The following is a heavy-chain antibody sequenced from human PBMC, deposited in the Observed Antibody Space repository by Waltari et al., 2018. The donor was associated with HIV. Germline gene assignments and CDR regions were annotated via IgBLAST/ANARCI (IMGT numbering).Heavy chain of an antibody. Sequence: EVQLVGSGGDLTQPGGSLRLSCVISGFDVPSNYMSWVRQGPGAGGGWGEINKNKKNPHKVYTEMWRLSIFTEDSKNSVGQKGVSIRAADTAAYYCAGRHRDYGASQSRYSYFGMDVWGQGTTVTVS. CDR1: GFDVPSNY. CDR2: NKNKKNP. J-gene: IGHJ6*02. D-gene: IGHD2-21*01. V-gene: IGHV3-53*03. CDR3: AGRHRDYGASQSRYSYFGMDV.